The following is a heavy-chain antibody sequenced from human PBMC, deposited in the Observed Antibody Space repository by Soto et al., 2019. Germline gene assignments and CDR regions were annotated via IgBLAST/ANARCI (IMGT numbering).Heavy chain of an antibody. V-gene: IGHV4-34*01. CDR3: ARAQAQYYGSGSYSGLDY. CDR1: GGPFSGYY. D-gene: IGHD3-10*01. Sequence: QVQLQQWGAGLLKPSETMSLTCAVDGGPFSGYYWSWIRHPTGERLEWLGEIKHSGSSNDNPSRKSRVTISVDTPQNQFSLQLSSVTAADTAVYYGARAQAQYYGSGSYSGLDYWGQGTLVTVSS. J-gene: IGHJ4*02. CDR2: IKHSGSS.